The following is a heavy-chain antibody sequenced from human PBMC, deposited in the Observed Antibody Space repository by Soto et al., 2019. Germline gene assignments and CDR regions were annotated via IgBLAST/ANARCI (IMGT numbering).Heavy chain of an antibody. V-gene: IGHV1-18*01. D-gene: IGHD6-19*01. CDR2: ISPYTGDT. J-gene: IGHJ5*02. CDR1: GYTFTDYG. CDR3: AKAGGWNWFEP. Sequence: QVQLVQSGAEVKKPGASVKVSCKASGYTFTDYGISWLRQAPGQGLEGMGWISPYTGDTKYPQRLQGRVTVTADTSTSTAYMELRSLKSDDTAVYYCAKAGGWNWFEPWGQGTLVSVSS.